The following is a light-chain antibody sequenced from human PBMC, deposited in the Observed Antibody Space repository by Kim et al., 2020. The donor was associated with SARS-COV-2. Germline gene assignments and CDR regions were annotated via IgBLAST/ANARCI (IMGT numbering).Light chain of an antibody. J-gene: IGKJ2*01. CDR2: DAA. Sequence: SLSPGERATLSCRASQSVSSYLAWYQQKPGQAPRLLIYDAASRDTGIPARFSGSGSGTDFTRTISSLEPEDFAVYYWQQRSNWVYTFGQGTKLEI. CDR3: QQRSNWVYT. CDR1: QSVSSY. V-gene: IGKV3-11*01.